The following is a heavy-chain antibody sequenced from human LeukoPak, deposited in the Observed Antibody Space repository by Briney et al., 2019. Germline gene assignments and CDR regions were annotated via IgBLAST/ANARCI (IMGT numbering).Heavy chain of an antibody. V-gene: IGHV3-30*02. CDR1: GFTFSSYG. J-gene: IGHJ4*02. D-gene: IGHD3-22*01. CDR2: IRYDGSNK. CDR3: AKESDYYDSSGYSFDY. Sequence: GGSLRLSCAASGFTFSSYGMHWVRQAPGKGLGWVAFIRYDGSNKYYADSVKGRFTISRDNSKNTLYLQMNSLRAEDTAVYYCAKESDYYDSSGYSFDYWGQGTLVTVSS.